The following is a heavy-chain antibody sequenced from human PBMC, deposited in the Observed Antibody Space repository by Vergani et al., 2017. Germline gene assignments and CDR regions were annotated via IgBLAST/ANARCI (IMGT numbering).Heavy chain of an antibody. CDR2: IFSDDEK. Sequence: QVTLKESGPVLVKPTETLTLTCTVSGFSLSNATMGVSWIRQPPGRALEWLAHIFSDDEKSYSTSLKSRLTISKDTSKSQVVLTMTNMDPVDTAKYYCARIVGGYSGYDLGGFDYWGQGTLVTVSS. D-gene: IGHD5-12*01. V-gene: IGHV2-26*01. CDR3: ARIVGGYSGYDLGGFDY. J-gene: IGHJ4*02. CDR1: GFSLSNATMG.